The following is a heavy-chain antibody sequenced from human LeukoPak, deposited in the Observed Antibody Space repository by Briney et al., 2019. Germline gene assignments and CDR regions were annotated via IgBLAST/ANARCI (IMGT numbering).Heavy chain of an antibody. D-gene: IGHD5-18*01. CDR2: ISAYNGNT. J-gene: IGHJ6*02. V-gene: IGHV1-18*01. Sequence: RASVKVSCKVSGYTLTELSMHWVRQAPGQGLEWMGWISAYNGNTNYAQKLQGRVTMTTDTSTSTAYMELRSLRSDDTAVYYCARDVTAMVNYYYYGMDVWGQGTTVTVSS. CDR3: ARDVTAMVNYYYYGMDV. CDR1: GYTLTELS.